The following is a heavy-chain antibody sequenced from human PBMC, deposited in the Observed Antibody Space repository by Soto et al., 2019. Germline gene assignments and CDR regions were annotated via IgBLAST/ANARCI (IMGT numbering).Heavy chain of an antibody. J-gene: IGHJ5*02. CDR2: ISYDGSNN. Sequence: QVQLVESGGGVVQPGRSLRLSCAASGFTFSSYGMHWVRQAPGKGLEWVAVISYDGSNNYYADSVKGRFTISRDNSKNTLYLQMNSLRAEDTAVYYCAKDLGTTVRYNWFDPWGQGTLVTVSS. CDR1: GFTFSSYG. CDR3: AKDLGTTVRYNWFDP. V-gene: IGHV3-30*18. D-gene: IGHD4-17*01.